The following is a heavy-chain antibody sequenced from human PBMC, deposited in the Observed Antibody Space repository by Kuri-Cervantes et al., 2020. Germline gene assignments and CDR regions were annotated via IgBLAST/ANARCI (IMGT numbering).Heavy chain of an antibody. CDR3: AREPAAYYYDSSGYYPPTQNWFDP. V-gene: IGHV1-2*02. J-gene: IGHJ5*02. CDR2: INPNSGGT. CDR1: GNTFTASY. Sequence: ASVNVSCKPSGNTFTASYMPWVRQAPGQGLEWMGWINPNSGGTNYAQKFQGRVTMTRDTSISTAYMELSRLRSDDTAVYYCAREPAAYYYDSSGYYPPTQNWFDPWGQGTLVTVSS. D-gene: IGHD3-22*01.